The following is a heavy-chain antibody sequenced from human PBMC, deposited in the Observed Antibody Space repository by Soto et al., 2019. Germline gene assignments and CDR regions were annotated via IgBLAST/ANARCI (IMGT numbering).Heavy chain of an antibody. CDR3: TRAYFYDDSGYD. D-gene: IGHD3-22*01. V-gene: IGHV4-61*01. Sequence: QVQLQESGPGLVKPSETLSLTCSVSGGSVNSASYYWSWIRQPPGKGLEWIGYIDYSGSTNYNPSLKSRVTISIDTSKNQFSLKLSSVTAADTAVYYCTRAYFYDDSGYDWGQGTLVTVSS. CDR2: IDYSGST. CDR1: GGSVNSASYY. J-gene: IGHJ4*02.